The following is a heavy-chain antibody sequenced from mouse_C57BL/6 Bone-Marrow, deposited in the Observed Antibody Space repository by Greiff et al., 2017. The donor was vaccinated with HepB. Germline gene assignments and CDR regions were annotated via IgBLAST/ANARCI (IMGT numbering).Heavy chain of an antibody. Sequence: QVQLQQSGAELARPGASVKLSCKASGYTFTSYGISWVKQRTGQGLEWIGEIYPRSGNTYYNEKFKGKATVTADKSSSTAYMELSSLTSEDSAVYFCARGNNYDYAMDYWGQGTSVTVSS. J-gene: IGHJ4*01. CDR1: GYTFTSYG. V-gene: IGHV1-81*01. CDR3: ARGNNYDYAMDY. CDR2: IYPRSGNT. D-gene: IGHD1-3*01.